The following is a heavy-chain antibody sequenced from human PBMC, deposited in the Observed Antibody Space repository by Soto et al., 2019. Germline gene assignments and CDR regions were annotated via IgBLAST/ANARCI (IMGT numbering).Heavy chain of an antibody. J-gene: IGHJ3*02. CDR2: IYYSEST. CDR3: ARGDPAFDI. V-gene: IGHV4-31*03. D-gene: IGHD3-16*01. Sequence: SETLSLTCTVSGGSISSGGYYWTWIRQHPGKGLEWIGYIYYSESTNYNPSLKSRVTISVDTSKNQFSLKLSSVTAADTAVYYCARGDPAFDIWGPGTMVTVSS. CDR1: GGSISSGGYY.